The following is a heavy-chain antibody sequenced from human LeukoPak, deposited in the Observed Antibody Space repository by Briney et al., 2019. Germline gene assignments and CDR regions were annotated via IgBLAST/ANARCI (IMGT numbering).Heavy chain of an antibody. J-gene: IGHJ3*02. V-gene: IGHV4-4*07. CDR1: GGSISSSY. D-gene: IGHD1-1*01. CDR2: IYPSGGT. CDR3: ATKTAGGAFDI. Sequence: SETLSLTCTVSGGSISSSYWNWIRQFAGKGLEWIAIIYPSGGTNFNPSLKSRVTMSVDMSKNQFSLKVNSVTAADTAIYYCATKTAGGAFDIWGRGTMVTVSS.